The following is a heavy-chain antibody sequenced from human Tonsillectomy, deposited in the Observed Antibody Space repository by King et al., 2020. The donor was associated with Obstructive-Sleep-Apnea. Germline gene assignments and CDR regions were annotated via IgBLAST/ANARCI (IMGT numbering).Heavy chain of an antibody. Sequence: VQLVESGGGLVKPGGSLRLSCAASGFTFSSYSMNWVRQAPGKGLELVSSISSSSSYIYYADSVKGRFTISRDNAKNSLYLQMNSLRAEDTAVYYCARDSYYDSSGYSDYWGQGTLVTVSS. CDR2: ISSSSSYI. CDR1: GFTFSSYS. J-gene: IGHJ4*02. CDR3: ARDSYYDSSGYSDY. V-gene: IGHV3-21*01. D-gene: IGHD3-22*01.